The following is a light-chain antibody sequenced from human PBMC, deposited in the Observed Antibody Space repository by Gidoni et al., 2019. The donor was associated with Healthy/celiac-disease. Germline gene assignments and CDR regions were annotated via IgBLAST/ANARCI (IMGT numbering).Light chain of an antibody. V-gene: IGKV1-5*03. CDR2: KAS. CDR1: QSISSW. CDR3: QQYNSYWT. Sequence: TCRASQSISSWLAWYQQKPGKAPKLLIYKASSLESGVPSRFSGSGSGTEFTLTISSLQPDDFATYYCQQYNSYWTFGQGTKVEIK. J-gene: IGKJ1*01.